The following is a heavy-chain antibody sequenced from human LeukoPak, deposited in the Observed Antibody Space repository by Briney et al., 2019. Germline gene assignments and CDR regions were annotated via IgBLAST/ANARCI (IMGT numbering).Heavy chain of an antibody. Sequence: GGSLRLSCAASRFTFSTYAMSWVRQAPGKRLEWVSAISGSGGSTYYADSVKGRFTISRDNSKNTLYLQMNSLRAEDTAVYYCAKEGTKDTRFDYWGQGTLVTVSS. CDR2: ISGSGGST. CDR1: RFTFSTYA. V-gene: IGHV3-23*01. CDR3: AKEGTKDTRFDY. J-gene: IGHJ4*02. D-gene: IGHD2-8*01.